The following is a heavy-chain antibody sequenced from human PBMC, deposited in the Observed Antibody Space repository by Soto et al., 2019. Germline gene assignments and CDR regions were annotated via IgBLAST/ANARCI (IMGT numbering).Heavy chain of an antibody. CDR2: TWYDGSNK. CDR1: GFTFSTYG. D-gene: IGHD1-26*01. Sequence: QVQLVESGGGVVQPGRSLRLSCAASGFTFSTYGMHWVRQAPGKGLEWVSTTWYDGSNKYYADSVKGRFTISRDNSKNTLYLQMNSRRAEDTAVYYCARESGSYHLDYWGQGTPVTVSS. V-gene: IGHV3-33*01. J-gene: IGHJ4*02. CDR3: ARESGSYHLDY.